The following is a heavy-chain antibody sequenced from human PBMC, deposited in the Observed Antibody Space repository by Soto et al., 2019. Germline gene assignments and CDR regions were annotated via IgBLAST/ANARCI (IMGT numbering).Heavy chain of an antibody. Sequence: EVQLVESXGGLVQPGGSLRLSCAASGFTFSSYEMNWVRQAPGKGLEWVSYISSSGSTIYYADSVKGRFTISRDNAKNSLYLQMNSLRAEDTAVYYCARELRFVAVDYWGQGTLVTVSS. J-gene: IGHJ4*02. D-gene: IGHD3-10*01. CDR3: ARELRFVAVDY. CDR1: GFTFSSYE. V-gene: IGHV3-48*03. CDR2: ISSSGSTI.